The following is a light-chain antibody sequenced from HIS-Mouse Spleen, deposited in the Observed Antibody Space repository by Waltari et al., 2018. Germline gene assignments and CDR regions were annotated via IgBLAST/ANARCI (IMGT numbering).Light chain of an antibody. J-gene: IGLJ2*01. CDR3: YSTDSSGNHRV. Sequence: SYELTQPPSVSASTGQTARITCSGDALPKTYASGYQQKSGQAPVLVIYEDSKRPSGIPERFSGSSSGTMATLTISGAQVEDEADYYCYSTDSSGNHRVFGGGTKLTVL. CDR1: ALPKTY. V-gene: IGLV3-10*01. CDR2: EDS.